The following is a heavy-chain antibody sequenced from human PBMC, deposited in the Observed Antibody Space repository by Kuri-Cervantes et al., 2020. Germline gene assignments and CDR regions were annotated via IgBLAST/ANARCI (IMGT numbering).Heavy chain of an antibody. J-gene: IGHJ4*02. Sequence: SQTLSLTCAVSGYSISSGYYWGWIRQPPGKGLEWIGSIYHSGSTYYNPSLKSRVTISVDTSKNQFSLKLSSVTAADTAVYYCARHDAYYYDTNYFDYWGQGTLVTVSS. CDR3: ARHDAYYYDTNYFDY. V-gene: IGHV4-38-2*01. D-gene: IGHD3-22*01. CDR2: IYHSGST. CDR1: GYSISSGYY.